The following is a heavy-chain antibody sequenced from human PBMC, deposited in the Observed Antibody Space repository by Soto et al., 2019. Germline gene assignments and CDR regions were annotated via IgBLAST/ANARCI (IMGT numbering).Heavy chain of an antibody. Sequence: QVQLVESGGGVVQPGRSLRLSCAASGFTFSSYGMHWVRQAPGKGLEWVAVISYDGSNKYYADSVKGRFTISRDNSKNTLYLQMNSLRAEDTAVYYCAKDTGVPYDYGMDVWGQGTTVTVSS. CDR1: GFTFSSYG. CDR2: ISYDGSNK. V-gene: IGHV3-30*18. CDR3: AKDTGVPYDYGMDV. D-gene: IGHD7-27*01. J-gene: IGHJ6*02.